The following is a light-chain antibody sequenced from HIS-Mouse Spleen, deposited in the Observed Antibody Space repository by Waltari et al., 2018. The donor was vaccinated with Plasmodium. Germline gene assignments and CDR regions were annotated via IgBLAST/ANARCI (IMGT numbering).Light chain of an antibody. CDR3: QQNYNTWT. Sequence: DIQMTQSPSPLSASVGDRVTITCRASQSISSYLNWYQQKPGKAPKLLIYAASSLQSGVPSRVSGRGSGTDFTLTISSLQPEDFATYYCQQNYNTWTFGQGTKVEIK. V-gene: IGKV1-39*01. J-gene: IGKJ1*01. CDR1: QSISSY. CDR2: AAS.